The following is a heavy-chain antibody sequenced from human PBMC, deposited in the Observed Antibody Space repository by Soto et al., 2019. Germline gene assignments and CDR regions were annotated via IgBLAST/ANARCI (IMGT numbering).Heavy chain of an antibody. CDR2: VSYDGSNK. CDR3: AKDRGRYCSGARCYLFDS. D-gene: IGHD2-15*01. CDR1: GVTFNTYA. J-gene: IGHJ4*02. Sequence: QVQLVQSGGGVVQPRRSLTLSCAASGVTFNTYAMHWVRQAPGKGLEWVAIVSYDGSNKYYADSVKGRFTISRDNSKNTLNLQMNSVRAEDTAVYYCAKDRGRYCSGARCYLFDSWGQGTLVTVSS. V-gene: IGHV3-30*04.